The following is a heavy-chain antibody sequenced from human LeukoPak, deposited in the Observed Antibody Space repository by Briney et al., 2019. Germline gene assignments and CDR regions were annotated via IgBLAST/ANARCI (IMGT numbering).Heavy chain of an antibody. D-gene: IGHD2-21*02. CDR3: ARSKETGHIVVVTEYYYFDC. CDR2: INHSGST. Sequence: SETLSLTCAVYGGSFSGYYWSWIRQPPGKGLEWIGEINHSGSTNYNPSLKSRVTISVDTSKNQFSLKLSSVTAADTAVYYCARSKETGHIVVVTEYYYFDCWGQGTLVTVSS. V-gene: IGHV4-34*01. CDR1: GGSFSGYY. J-gene: IGHJ4*02.